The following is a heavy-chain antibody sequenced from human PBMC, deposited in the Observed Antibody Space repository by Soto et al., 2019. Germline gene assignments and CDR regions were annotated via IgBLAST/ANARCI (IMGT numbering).Heavy chain of an antibody. CDR2: ISSSGSTI. CDR1: GFTFSDYY. CDR3: ARAYSGYDDLHYYYYYMDV. D-gene: IGHD5-12*01. V-gene: IGHV3-11*01. J-gene: IGHJ6*03. Sequence: GGSLRLSCAASGFTFSDYYMSWIRQAPGKGLEWVSYISSSGSTIYYADSVKGRFTISRDNAKNSLYLQMNSLRAEDTAVYYCARAYSGYDDLHYYYYYMDVWGKGTTVTVSS.